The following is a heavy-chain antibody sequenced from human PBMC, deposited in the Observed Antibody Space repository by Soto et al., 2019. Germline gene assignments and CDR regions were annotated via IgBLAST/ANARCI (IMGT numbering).Heavy chain of an antibody. D-gene: IGHD2-2*01. CDR3: ARDLVNCRSPTCYREWVNM. J-gene: IGHJ4*02. CDR2: VSGDNGHR. CDR1: GYTFSTHG. Sequence: QVQLVQSGAEVKKPGASVKVSCKASGYTFSTHGISWVRQVPGQGLEWMGWVSGDNGHRNYAQRLQGRVTMTTATPTNTAYMALRSLRSHDTAVYSCARDLVNCRSPTCYREWVNMWSQGTLVTFSS. V-gene: IGHV1-18*01.